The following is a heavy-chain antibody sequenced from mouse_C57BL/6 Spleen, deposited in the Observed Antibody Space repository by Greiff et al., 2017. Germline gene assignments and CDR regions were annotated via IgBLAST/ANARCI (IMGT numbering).Heavy chain of an antibody. CDR3: AIDSSGRYYAMDY. D-gene: IGHD3-2*02. Sequence: VQLQQSGPELVKPGASVKISCKASGYAFSSSWMNWVKQRPGKGLEWIGRIYPGDGDTNYNGKFKGKATLTADKSSRTAYMQLSSLTSEDSAVYFCAIDSSGRYYAMDYWGQGTSVTVSS. V-gene: IGHV1-82*01. J-gene: IGHJ4*01. CDR1: GYAFSSSW. CDR2: IYPGDGDT.